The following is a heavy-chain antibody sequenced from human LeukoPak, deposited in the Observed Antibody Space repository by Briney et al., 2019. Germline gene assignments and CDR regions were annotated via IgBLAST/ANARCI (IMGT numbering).Heavy chain of an antibody. J-gene: IGHJ4*02. CDR3: AKDGFYYDSSGPFDY. CDR1: GFTFSSYW. CDR2: ISYDGSNK. Sequence: GGSLRLSCAASGFTFSSYWMSWVRQAPGKGLEWVAVISYDGSNKYYADSVKGRFTISRDNSKNTLYLQMNSLRAEGTAVYYCAKDGFYYDSSGPFDYWGQGTLVTVSS. D-gene: IGHD3-22*01. V-gene: IGHV3-30*18.